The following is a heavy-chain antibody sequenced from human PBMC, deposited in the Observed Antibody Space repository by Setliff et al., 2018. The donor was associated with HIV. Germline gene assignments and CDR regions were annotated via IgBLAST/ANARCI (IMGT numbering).Heavy chain of an antibody. J-gene: IGHJ4*02. V-gene: IGHV4-39*01. CDR1: GGSFRSSRYY. CDR2: IHYGGFF. D-gene: IGHD2-15*01. Sequence: KTSETLSLTCTVSGGSFRSSRYYWGWIRQPPGKGLEWIGNIHYGGFFWYSPSLKSRVTITVDTSKNQFSLKLSSVTAADTAVYYCARPALGIVGGSRFDNWGQGTRVTVSS. CDR3: ARPALGIVGGSRFDN.